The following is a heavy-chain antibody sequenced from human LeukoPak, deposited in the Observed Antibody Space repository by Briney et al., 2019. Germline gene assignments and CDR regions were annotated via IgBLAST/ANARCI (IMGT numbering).Heavy chain of an antibody. V-gene: IGHV3-64*01. J-gene: IGHJ4*02. D-gene: IGHD2-2*01. CDR2: ISSNGGST. CDR3: ARTYCSSTSCLVDY. CDR1: GFTFSSYS. Sequence: PGGSLRLSCAASGFTFSSYSMHSVRQAPGKGLEYVSAISSNGGSTYYANSVKGRFTISRDNSNNTLFLQMGSLRAEDMAVYYCARTYCSSTSCLVDYWGQGTLVTVSS.